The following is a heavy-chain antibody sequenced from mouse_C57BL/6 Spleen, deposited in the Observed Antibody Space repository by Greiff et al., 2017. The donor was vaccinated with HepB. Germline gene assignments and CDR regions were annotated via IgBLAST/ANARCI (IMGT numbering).Heavy chain of an antibody. CDR2: IRSKSNNYAT. D-gene: IGHD2-14*01. CDR3: VRHDYRHYYAMDY. J-gene: IGHJ4*01. Sequence: DVKLQESGGGLVQPKGSLKLSCAASGFSFNTYAMNWVRQAPGKGLEWVARIRSKSNNYATYYADSVKDRFTISRDDSESMLYLQMNNLKTEDTAMYYCVRHDYRHYYAMDYWGQGTSVTVSS. CDR1: GFSFNTYA. V-gene: IGHV10-1*01.